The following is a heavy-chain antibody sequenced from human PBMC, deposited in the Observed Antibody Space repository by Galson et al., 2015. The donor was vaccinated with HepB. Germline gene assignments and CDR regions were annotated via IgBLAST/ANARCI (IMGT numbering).Heavy chain of an antibody. V-gene: IGHV6-1*01. J-gene: IGHJ6*02. CDR3: AREGVFSVRGAVYNYYGMDV. Sequence: CAISGDSVSSDSAAWNWIRQSPSRGLEWLGRTYYKSKWYEDYAVSVRSRITINPDTSRNRFSLQLKSVTPEDTAVYYCAREGVFSVRGAVYNYYGMDVWGQGTTVTVSS. CDR2: TYYKSKWYE. D-gene: IGHD3-10*01. CDR1: GDSVSSDSAA.